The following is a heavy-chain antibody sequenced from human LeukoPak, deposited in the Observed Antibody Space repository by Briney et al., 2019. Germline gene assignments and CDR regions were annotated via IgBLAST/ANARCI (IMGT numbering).Heavy chain of an antibody. CDR2: IRYDGSNK. D-gene: IGHD3-9*01. V-gene: IGHV3-30*02. Sequence: GGSLRLSCAASGFTFSSYGMHWVRQAPGKGLEWVAFIRYDGSNKYYADSVKGRFTISRDNSKNTLYLQMNSLRAEDAAVYYCAKDHPAYYDILTGYHLPYFDYWGQGTLVTVSS. J-gene: IGHJ4*02. CDR3: AKDHPAYYDILTGYHLPYFDY. CDR1: GFTFSSYG.